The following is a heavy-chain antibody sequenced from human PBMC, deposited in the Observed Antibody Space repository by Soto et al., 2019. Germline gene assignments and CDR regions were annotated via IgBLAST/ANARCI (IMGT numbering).Heavy chain of an antibody. CDR3: ARGLRITIFGVVSQPFDY. D-gene: IGHD3-3*01. CDR2: INPNSGGT. CDR1: GLTYNGCY. V-gene: IGHV1-2*02. Sequence: VKVPCKASGLTYNGCYLHWVQHAPGQGLEWMGWINPNSGGTNYAQKFQGRVTMTRDTSISTAYMELSRLRSDDTAVYYCARGLRITIFGVVSQPFDYWGQGTLVTVSS. J-gene: IGHJ4*02.